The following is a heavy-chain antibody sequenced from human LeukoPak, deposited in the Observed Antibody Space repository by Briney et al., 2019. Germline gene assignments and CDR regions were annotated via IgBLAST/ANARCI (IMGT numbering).Heavy chain of an antibody. CDR3: ARAVGAMPVAPFDY. Sequence: GASVKVSCKAFGGTFSSYAISWVRQAPGQGLEWMGGIIPIFGTANYAQKFQGRVTITADESTSTAYMELSSLRSEDTAVYYCARAVGAMPVAPFDYWGQGTLVTVSS. V-gene: IGHV1-69*13. J-gene: IGHJ4*02. CDR2: IIPIFGTA. D-gene: IGHD2-2*01. CDR1: GGTFSSYA.